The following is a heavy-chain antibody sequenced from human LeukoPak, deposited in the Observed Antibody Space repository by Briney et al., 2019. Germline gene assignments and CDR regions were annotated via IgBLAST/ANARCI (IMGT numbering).Heavy chain of an antibody. CDR3: ARLGRQSTGWYFDY. CDR2: ISYSGST. J-gene: IGHJ4*02. D-gene: IGHD6-19*01. CDR1: GGPINSYY. Sequence: SETLSLTCTVSGGPINSYYWSWVRQPPGKELEWLGSISYSGSTNYNPSLKSRVTISLDTSNNQFSLKLTSVTDADTAMYYCARLGRQSTGWYFDYWGQGTLVTVSS. V-gene: IGHV4-59*08.